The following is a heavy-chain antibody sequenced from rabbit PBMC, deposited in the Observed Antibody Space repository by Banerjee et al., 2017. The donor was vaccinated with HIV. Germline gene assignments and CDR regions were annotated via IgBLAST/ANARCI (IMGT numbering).Heavy chain of an antibody. J-gene: IGHJ4*01. V-gene: IGHV1S40*01. CDR3: ARDLAGVIGWNFNL. D-gene: IGHD4-1*01. CDR1: GIDFSSYYY. Sequence: QSLEESGGDLVKPGASLTLTCKASGIDFSSYYYMCWVRQAPGKGLEWIACIYGGSSGSTYYASWAKGRFTISKTSSTTVTLQMTSLTAADTATYFCARDLAGVIGWNFNLWGPGTLVTVS. CDR2: IYGGSSGST.